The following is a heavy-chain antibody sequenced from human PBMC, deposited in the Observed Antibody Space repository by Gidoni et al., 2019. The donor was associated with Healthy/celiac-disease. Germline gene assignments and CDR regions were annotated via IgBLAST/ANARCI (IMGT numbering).Heavy chain of an antibody. J-gene: IGHJ4*02. CDR2: ISSSSSYI. Sequence: EVQLVESGGGLVKPGGSLRLSCAASGFTFSSYSMNWVRQAPGKGLEWVSSISSSSSYIYYADSVKGRFTISRDNAKNSLYLQMNSLRAEDTAVYYCARSRDYYDSSVPAPLDYWGQGTLVTVSS. CDR3: ARSRDYYDSSVPAPLDY. D-gene: IGHD3-22*01. V-gene: IGHV3-21*01. CDR1: GFTFSSYS.